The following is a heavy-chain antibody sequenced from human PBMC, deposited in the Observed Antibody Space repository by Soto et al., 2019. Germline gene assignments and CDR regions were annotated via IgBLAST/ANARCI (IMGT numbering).Heavy chain of an antibody. V-gene: IGHV3-48*01. CDR2: ISSSSSTI. J-gene: IGHJ6*03. CDR1: GFTFSSYS. Sequence: GGSLRLSCAASGFTFSSYSMNWVRQAPGKGLEWVSYISSSSSTIYYADSVKGRFTISRDNAKNSLYLQMNSLRAEDTAVYYCARDRAPAFDWLLYRGGVYMDVWGKGTTVTVSS. D-gene: IGHD3-9*01. CDR3: ARDRAPAFDWLLYRGGVYMDV.